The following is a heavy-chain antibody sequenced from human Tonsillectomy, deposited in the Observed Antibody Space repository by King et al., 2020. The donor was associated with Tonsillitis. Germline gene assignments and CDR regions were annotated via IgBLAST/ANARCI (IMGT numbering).Heavy chain of an antibody. CDR1: GFTFSSYA. CDR2: ISYDGRNK. J-gene: IGHJ4*02. CDR3: AKDLGDLAVAGDFDS. V-gene: IGHV3-30*18. Sequence: QLVQSGGGVVQPGRSLRLSCAASGFTFSSYAMHWVRQAPGKGLEWVAVISYDGRNKYFADSVKGRVTISRDNSKNTLYLEMNSLGGEDTAVYYCAKDLGDLAVAGDFDSWGQGTLVTVSS. D-gene: IGHD6-19*01.